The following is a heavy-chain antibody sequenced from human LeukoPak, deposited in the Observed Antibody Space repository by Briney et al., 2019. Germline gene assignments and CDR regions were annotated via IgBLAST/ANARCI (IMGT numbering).Heavy chain of an antibody. Sequence: PSETLSLTCTVSGYSISSGYYWGWIRQPPGKGLEWIGSIYHSGSTYYNPSLKSRVTISVDTSKNQFSLKLSSVTAADTAVYYCARDRGSSYGLDYWSQGTLVTVSS. V-gene: IGHV4-38-2*02. J-gene: IGHJ4*02. CDR3: ARDRGSSYGLDY. CDR2: IYHSGST. CDR1: GYSISSGYY. D-gene: IGHD5-18*01.